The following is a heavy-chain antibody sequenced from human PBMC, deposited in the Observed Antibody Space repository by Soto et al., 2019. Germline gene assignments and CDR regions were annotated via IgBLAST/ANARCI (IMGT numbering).Heavy chain of an antibody. CDR1: GFTFSSYS. CDR2: ISSSSITI. V-gene: IGHV3-48*01. D-gene: IGHD3-10*01. J-gene: IGHJ6*03. Sequence: GGSLRLSCAASGFTFSSYSMKWVRQAPGKGLEWVSYISSSSITIYYADSVKGRFTISRDNAKNSLYLQMSSLRAEDTAVYYCARVSMVRGVIAYYYYYMDVWGKGTTVTVSS. CDR3: ARVSMVRGVIAYYYYYMDV.